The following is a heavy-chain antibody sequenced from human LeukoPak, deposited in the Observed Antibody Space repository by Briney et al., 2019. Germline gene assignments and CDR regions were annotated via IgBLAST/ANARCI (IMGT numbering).Heavy chain of an antibody. CDR2: LYRGGGP. Sequence: GGSLILSCAATGFTVSRNYMSWLVQAPGKGLEWVSGLYRGGGPYYADSVKGRFDISRDNSKNTLYLQMNSLRAEDTAVYYCARDWVQYDLPRYSDCWGQGALVTVSS. CDR1: GFTVSRNY. V-gene: IGHV3-66*01. D-gene: IGHD2-8*01. J-gene: IGHJ4*02. CDR3: ARDWVQYDLPRYSDC.